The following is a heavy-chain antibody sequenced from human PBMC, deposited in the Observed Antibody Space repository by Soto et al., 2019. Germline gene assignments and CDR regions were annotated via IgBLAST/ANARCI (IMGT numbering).Heavy chain of an antibody. CDR2: IRGSGGPT. Sequence: EVQLLESGGDLVQPGGSLRLSCAASGFTFSNYAMSWVRQAPGKGLGWVSLIRGSGGPTNYADSVKGRFTVSRDNSKNMLFLQMNSLRAEDTAVYYCVKDFRGGYDWTHDWGQGTLLTVSS. CDR3: VKDFRGGYDWTHD. J-gene: IGHJ4*02. CDR1: GFTFSNYA. D-gene: IGHD5-12*01. V-gene: IGHV3-23*01.